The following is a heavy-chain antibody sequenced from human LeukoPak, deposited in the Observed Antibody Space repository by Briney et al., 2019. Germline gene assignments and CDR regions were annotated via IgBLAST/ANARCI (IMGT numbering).Heavy chain of an antibody. Sequence: PGGSLRLSCAASGFTFSSHAMSWVRQAPGKGLEWVSYISSSGSTIYYADSVKGRFTISRDNAKNSLYLQMNSLRAEDTAVYYCARSGWYSFDYWGQGTLVTVSS. CDR3: ARSGWYSFDY. CDR2: ISSSGSTI. J-gene: IGHJ4*02. D-gene: IGHD6-19*01. V-gene: IGHV3-48*04. CDR1: GFTFSSHA.